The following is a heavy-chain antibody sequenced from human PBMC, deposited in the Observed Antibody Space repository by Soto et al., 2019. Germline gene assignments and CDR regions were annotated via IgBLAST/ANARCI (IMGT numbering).Heavy chain of an antibody. CDR1: GFTFSSYA. D-gene: IGHD1-1*01. CDR3: AKDRLPTDDY. CDR2: ISGTADST. Sequence: EVQLLESGGGLVQPGGSLRLSCAASGFTFSSYAMSWVRQAPGKGLEWVSAISGTADSTYYADSVKGRFTLSRDNSKNTLYLQMNSLRAKDTAVYYCAKDRLPTDDYWGQGTLVTVSS. V-gene: IGHV3-23*01. J-gene: IGHJ4*02.